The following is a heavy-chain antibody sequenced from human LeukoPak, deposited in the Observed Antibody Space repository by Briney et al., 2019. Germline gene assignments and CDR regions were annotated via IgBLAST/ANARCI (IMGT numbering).Heavy chain of an antibody. D-gene: IGHD3-16*01. CDR3: ARGVRWGTNWFDP. CDR1: GGSFSGYY. V-gene: IGHV4-34*01. Sequence: SETLSLTCAVYGGSFSGYYWSWIRQPPGKGLEWIGEINHSGSTNYNPSLKSRVTISVDTSKNQFSLKLSSVTAADTAVYYCARGVRWGTNWFDPWGQGTLVTVSS. CDR2: INHSGST. J-gene: IGHJ5*02.